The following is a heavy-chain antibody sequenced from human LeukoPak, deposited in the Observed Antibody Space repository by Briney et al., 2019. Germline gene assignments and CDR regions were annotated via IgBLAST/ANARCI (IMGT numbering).Heavy chain of an antibody. D-gene: IGHD3-22*01. V-gene: IGHV4-38-2*01. Sequence: KPSETLSLTCAVSGYSISSGYYWGWIRQPPGKGLEWIGEINHSGSTNYNPSLKSRVTISVDTSKNQFSLKLSSVTAADTAVYYCARVSYYDSSGYYGLGSTIDYWGQGTLVTVSS. CDR2: INHSGST. J-gene: IGHJ4*02. CDR3: ARVSYYDSSGYYGLGSTIDY. CDR1: GYSISSGYY.